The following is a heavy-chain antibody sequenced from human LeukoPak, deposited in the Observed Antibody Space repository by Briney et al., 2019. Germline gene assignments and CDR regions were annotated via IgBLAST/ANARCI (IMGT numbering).Heavy chain of an antibody. V-gene: IGHV4-34*01. Sequence: RSETLSLTCAVYGGSFSGYYWSWIRQPPGKGLEWIGEINQSGSTNYNPSLKSRVTISVDTSKNQFSLKLSSVTAADTAVYYCARGRDRTICSGGSCFFRYYYYMDVWGKGTTVTVSS. CDR3: ARGRDRTICSGGSCFFRYYYYMDV. J-gene: IGHJ6*03. CDR1: GGSFSGYY. CDR2: INQSGST. D-gene: IGHD2-15*01.